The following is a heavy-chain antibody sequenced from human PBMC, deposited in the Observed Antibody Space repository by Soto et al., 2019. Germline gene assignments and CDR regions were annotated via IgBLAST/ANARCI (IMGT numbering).Heavy chain of an antibody. CDR2: ISGYNGDI. J-gene: IGHJ4*02. V-gene: IGHV1-18*04. CDR3: ARVRIVGAREIDF. D-gene: IGHD1-26*01. CDR1: GYTFNRHG. Sequence: QVHLVQSGGEVKKPGASVKVSCKASGYTFNRHGITWVRPAPGQGLEWMGWISGYNGDINYEQKFQGRVTLSSDTLTSTVYLELKSLRFDDTAVYYCARVRIVGAREIDFWGQGTLVTVSS.